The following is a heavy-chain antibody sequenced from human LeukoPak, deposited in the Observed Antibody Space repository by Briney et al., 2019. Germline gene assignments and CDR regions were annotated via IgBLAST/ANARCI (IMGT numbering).Heavy chain of an antibody. J-gene: IGHJ4*02. CDR1: GFTFSSYA. CDR3: AKDLSSG. CDR2: ISDSGSST. V-gene: IGHV3-23*01. D-gene: IGHD6-19*01. Sequence: GGSLRLSCAASGFTFSSYAMSWVRQAPGKGLEWVSGISDSGSSTSYADSVKGRFTISRDNSKNTLYVQMNSLRAEDTAVYYCAKDLSSGWGQGTLVTVSS.